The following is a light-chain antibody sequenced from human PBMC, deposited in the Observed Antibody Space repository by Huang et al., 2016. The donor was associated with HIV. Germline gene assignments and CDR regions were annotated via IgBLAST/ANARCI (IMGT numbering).Light chain of an antibody. V-gene: IGKV2-28*01. J-gene: IGKJ2*01. CDR1: QSLLHRNGNNH. Sequence: DIVMTQSPLSLPVTPGEPASISCRPSQSLLHRNGNNHLDWYLQRPGQSPQLLIYLGSNRASGVPDRFSGSGSGTYFTLKISRVAAEDVGFYYCMQALQTPYTFGQGTKLEIK. CDR3: MQALQTPYT. CDR2: LGS.